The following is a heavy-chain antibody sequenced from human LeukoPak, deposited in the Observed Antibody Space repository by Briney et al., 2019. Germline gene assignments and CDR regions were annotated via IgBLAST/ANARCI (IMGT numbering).Heavy chain of an antibody. Sequence: PGGSLRLSCAASGFTFSSSGMHWVRQAPGKGLEWVAFIRYGGSNQYYADSVKGRFTISRDNAKNSLYLQMNSLRAEDTAVYYCARGPQKAYDFLSGSYRYHFDSWGQGTLVTVSS. D-gene: IGHD3-16*02. V-gene: IGHV3-30*02. CDR1: GFTFSSSG. CDR3: ARGPQKAYDFLSGSYRYHFDS. CDR2: IRYGGSNQ. J-gene: IGHJ4*02.